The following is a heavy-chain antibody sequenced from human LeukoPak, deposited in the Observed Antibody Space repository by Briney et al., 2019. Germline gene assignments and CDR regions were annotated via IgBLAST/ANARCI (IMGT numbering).Heavy chain of an antibody. D-gene: IGHD2-2*01. Sequence: ALVKVSCKVSGYTLTELSMHWVRQAPGKGLEWMGGFDPEDGEAIYAQEFQGRVTMTEDTSTDTAYMELSSLRSEDTAVYYCATGVPADIGPYNWFDPWGQGTLVTVSS. CDR2: FDPEDGEA. CDR3: ATGVPADIGPYNWFDP. V-gene: IGHV1-24*01. J-gene: IGHJ5*02. CDR1: GYTLTELS.